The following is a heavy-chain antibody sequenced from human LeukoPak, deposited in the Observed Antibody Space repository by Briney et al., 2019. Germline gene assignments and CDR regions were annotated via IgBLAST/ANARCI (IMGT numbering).Heavy chain of an antibody. V-gene: IGHV4-30-4*01. CDR3: ARDQYGGDYYDSSGEY. CDR1: GGSISSGDYY. J-gene: IGHJ4*01. D-gene: IGHD3-22*01. Sequence: PSQTLSLTCTVSGGSISSGDYYWSWIRQPPGKGLEWIGYIYYSGSTYYNPSLKSRVTISVDTSKNQFSLKLSSVTAADTAVYYCARDQYGGDYYDSSGEYWGQEPWSPSPQ. CDR2: IYYSGST.